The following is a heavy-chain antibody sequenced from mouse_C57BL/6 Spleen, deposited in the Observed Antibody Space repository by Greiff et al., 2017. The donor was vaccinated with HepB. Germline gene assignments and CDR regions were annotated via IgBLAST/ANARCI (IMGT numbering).Heavy chain of an antibody. CDR2: INPSSGYT. J-gene: IGHJ2*01. V-gene: IGHV1-4*01. D-gene: IGHD2-4*01. CDR3: AREGYDYDFDY. Sequence: VQLQQSGADLARPGASVKMSCKASGYTFTSYTMHWVKQRPGQGLEWIGYINPSSGYTKYNQKFKDKATLTADKSSSTAYMQLSSLTSEDSAVYYCAREGYDYDFDYWGQGTTLTVSS. CDR1: GYTFTSYT.